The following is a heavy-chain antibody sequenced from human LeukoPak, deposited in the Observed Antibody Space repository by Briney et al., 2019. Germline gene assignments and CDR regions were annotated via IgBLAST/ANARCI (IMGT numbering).Heavy chain of an antibody. D-gene: IGHD3-10*01. CDR2: ISPDGTVT. CDR3: ARDAPRQRPDYGSGTPNWFDP. J-gene: IGHJ5*02. CDR1: GFALSDSW. V-gene: IGHV3-74*01. Sequence: GGSLRLSCVASGFALSDSWMHWVRQAPGKGLVWVSHISPDGTVTNYADFVKGRFTISRDNAKNSLYLQMNSLRAEDTAVYYCARDAPRQRPDYGSGTPNWFDPWGQGTLVNVSS.